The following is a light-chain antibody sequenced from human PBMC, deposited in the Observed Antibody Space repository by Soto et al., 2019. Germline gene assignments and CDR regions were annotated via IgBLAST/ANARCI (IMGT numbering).Light chain of an antibody. CDR2: DAS. CDR3: QQRSNWPPRFT. Sequence: EIVLTQSPATLSLSPGERATLSCRASQSVSSYLAWYQQKPGQAPRLLIYDASNRATGIPARFSGSGSGTDFTLTISSLEPEDFAVYYCQQRSNWPPRFTFGPGTKADIK. J-gene: IGKJ3*01. CDR1: QSVSSY. V-gene: IGKV3-11*01.